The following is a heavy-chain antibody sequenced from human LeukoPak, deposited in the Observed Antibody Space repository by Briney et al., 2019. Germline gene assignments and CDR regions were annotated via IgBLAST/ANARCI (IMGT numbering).Heavy chain of an antibody. CDR3: ARVRDGYNDAYDI. Sequence: ASVKVSCKASGYTFTGYYMHWVRQAPGQGLEWMGWINPNSGGTIYAQKFQGRVTITADKSTSTAYMELSSLRSEDTAVYYYARVRDGYNDAYDIWGQGTMVTVSS. J-gene: IGHJ3*02. D-gene: IGHD5-24*01. CDR2: INPNSGGT. V-gene: IGHV1-2*02. CDR1: GYTFTGYY.